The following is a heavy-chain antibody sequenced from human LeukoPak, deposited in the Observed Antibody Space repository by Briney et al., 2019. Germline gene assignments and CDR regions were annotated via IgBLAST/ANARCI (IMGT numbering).Heavy chain of an antibody. D-gene: IGHD3-22*01. CDR2: ISAYNGNT. CDR3: ARHYYDSSAYPFDY. CDR1: GYTFTNCG. V-gene: IGHV1-18*01. Sequence: ASVKVSCKASGYTFTNCGISWVRRAPGQGLEYMGWISAYNGNTNYAQNLQGRVTMTTETSTSTAYMELRSLRSDDTAVYYCARHYYDSSAYPFDYWGQGTLVTVSS. J-gene: IGHJ4*02.